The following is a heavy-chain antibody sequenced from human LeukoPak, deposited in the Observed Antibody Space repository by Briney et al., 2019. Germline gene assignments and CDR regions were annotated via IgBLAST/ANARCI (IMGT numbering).Heavy chain of an antibody. Sequence: PSETLSLTCTVSGGSISSSSYHWGWIRQPPGKGLEWIGSIYYSGSTYYNPSLKSRVTISVDTSKNQFSLKLSSVTAADTAVYYCARLLWFGELLFNWFDPWGQGTLVTVSS. V-gene: IGHV4-39*01. D-gene: IGHD3-10*01. CDR3: ARLLWFGELLFNWFDP. CDR2: IYYSGST. J-gene: IGHJ5*02. CDR1: GGSISSSSYH.